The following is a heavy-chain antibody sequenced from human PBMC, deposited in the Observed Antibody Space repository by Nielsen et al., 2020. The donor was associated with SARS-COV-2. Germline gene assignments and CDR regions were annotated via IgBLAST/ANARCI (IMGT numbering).Heavy chain of an antibody. CDR2: IKQDGSEK. CDR1: GFTFSSYW. D-gene: IGHD3-22*01. CDR3: ARVGRYYDSSGSIRAGAFDI. J-gene: IGHJ3*02. Sequence: ESLKISCAASGFTFSSYWMSWVRQAPGTGLEWVANIKQDGSEKYYVDSVKGRFTISRDNAKNSLYLQMNSLRAEDTAVYYCARVGRYYDSSGSIRAGAFDIWGQGTMVTVSS. V-gene: IGHV3-7*03.